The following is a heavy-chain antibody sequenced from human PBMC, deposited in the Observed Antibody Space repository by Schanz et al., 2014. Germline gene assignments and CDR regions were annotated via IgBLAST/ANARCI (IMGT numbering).Heavy chain of an antibody. J-gene: IGHJ3*01. Sequence: EVQLVESGGGLAQPGGSLRLSCAASGITFSGYSMNWVRQAPGKGLEWVSYISGSSSTKYYADSVKGRFTISRDNGKKSLYRQINSVRAEDSAVFFGRRDDESDWSSPRHDAFDVWGQGTVVTVSS. CDR2: ISGSSSTK. V-gene: IGHV3-48*01. CDR1: GITFSGYS. CDR3: RRDDESDWSSPRHDAFDV. D-gene: IGHD3-9*01.